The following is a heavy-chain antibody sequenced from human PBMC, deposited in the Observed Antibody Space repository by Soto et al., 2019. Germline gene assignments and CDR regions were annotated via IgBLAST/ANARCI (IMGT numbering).Heavy chain of an antibody. V-gene: IGHV4-31*03. Sequence: QVQLQESGPGLVKPSQTLTLTCTVSGGSISSGRFYWSWIRQHPGKGLDWIGHISDSRSSYHNLSIDSRDTISVDTFTNHDSLKLIAVTAADTTVYFCARTTFYDIFTAYYSLFDYWGQGTMITVSS. D-gene: IGHD3-9*01. CDR3: ARTTFYDIFTAYYSLFDY. CDR1: GGSISSGRFY. J-gene: IGHJ4*02. CDR2: ISDSRSS.